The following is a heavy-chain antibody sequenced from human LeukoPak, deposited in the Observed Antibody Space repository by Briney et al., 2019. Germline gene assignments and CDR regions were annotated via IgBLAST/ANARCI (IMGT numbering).Heavy chain of an antibody. CDR2: INYSGTT. CDR1: GGSISSSSYY. J-gene: IGHJ6*03. D-gene: IGHD3-10*01. V-gene: IGHV4-39*07. CDR3: ARLFRGSGSYYKSTDYYYMDV. Sequence: PSETLSLTCTVSGGSISSSSYYWGWIRQPPGKGLESIGSINYSGTTYYNPSLKSRVTISVDTSKNQFSLKLSSVTAADTAVYYCARLFRGSGSYYKSTDYYYMDVWGKGTTVTISS.